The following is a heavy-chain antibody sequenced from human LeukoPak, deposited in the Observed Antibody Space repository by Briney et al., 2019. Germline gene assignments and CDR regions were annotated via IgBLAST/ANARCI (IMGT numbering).Heavy chain of an antibody. D-gene: IGHD3-9*01. CDR2: IDWDDDK. Sequence: SGPALVKPTQTLTLTCTFSGFSLSSSGMCVSWIRQPPGKALEWLARIDWDDDKYYNTSLKTRVTISKDTSKKQVVLTMTNMDPVDTATYYCAHRETGHCDAFDIWGQGTMVTVSS. J-gene: IGHJ3*02. V-gene: IGHV2-70*12. CDR1: GFSLSSSGMC. CDR3: AHRETGHCDAFDI.